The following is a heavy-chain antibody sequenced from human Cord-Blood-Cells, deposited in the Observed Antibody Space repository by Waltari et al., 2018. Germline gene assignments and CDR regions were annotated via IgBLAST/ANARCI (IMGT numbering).Heavy chain of an antibody. V-gene: IGHV4-34*01. D-gene: IGHD1-26*01. CDR2: INHSGST. J-gene: IGHJ3*02. CDR3: ARDARSGSYRGAFDI. CDR1: GGFFSGFY. Sequence: QVQLQQWGAGLLKLSETLSLTCAVYGGFFSGFYWSWIRQPPGKGLEWIGEINHSGSTNYNPSLKSRVTISVDTSKNQFSLKLSSVTAADTAVYYCARDARSGSYRGAFDIWGQETMVTVSS.